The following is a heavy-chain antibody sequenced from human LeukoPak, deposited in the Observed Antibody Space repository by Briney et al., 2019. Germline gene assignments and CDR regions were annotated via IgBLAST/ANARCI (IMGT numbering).Heavy chain of an antibody. Sequence: GGSLRLSCAASGFTVSSNYMSWVRQAPGKGLEWVSVIYSGGSTYYADSVKGRFTISRDNSKNTLYLQMNSLRAEDTAVYYCARQEQSVVPAADFDYWGQGTLVTVSS. D-gene: IGHD2-2*01. J-gene: IGHJ4*02. CDR2: IYSGGST. V-gene: IGHV3-66*04. CDR1: GFTVSSNY. CDR3: ARQEQSVVPAADFDY.